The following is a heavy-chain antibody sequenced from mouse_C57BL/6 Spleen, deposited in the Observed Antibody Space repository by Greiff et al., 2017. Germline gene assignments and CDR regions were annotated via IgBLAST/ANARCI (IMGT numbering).Heavy chain of an antibody. D-gene: IGHD4-1*01. CDR3: ARTGTGYFDV. CDR2: IDPSDSET. V-gene: IGHV1-52*01. CDR1: GYTFTSYW. Sequence: QVQLQQPGAELVRPGSSVQLSCKASGYTFTSYWMHWVKQRPIQGLEWIGNIDPSDSETHYNQKFKDKATLTVDKSSSTAYMQLSSLTSEDSAVYYCARTGTGYFDVWGTGTTVTVSS. J-gene: IGHJ1*03.